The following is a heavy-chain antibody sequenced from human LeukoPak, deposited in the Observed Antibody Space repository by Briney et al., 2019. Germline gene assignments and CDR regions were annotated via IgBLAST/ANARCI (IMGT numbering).Heavy chain of an antibody. Sequence: QPGGSLRLSCAASGFTFSSYWMSWVRQAPGKGLEWVANIKQDGSEKYYVDSVKGRFTISRDNAKNSLYLQMNSLRAEDTAVYYCARVRGIDFWSGSYDYWGQGTLVTVSS. D-gene: IGHD3-3*01. CDR3: ARVRGIDFWSGSYDY. CDR2: IKQDGSEK. CDR1: GFTFSSYW. J-gene: IGHJ4*02. V-gene: IGHV3-7*01.